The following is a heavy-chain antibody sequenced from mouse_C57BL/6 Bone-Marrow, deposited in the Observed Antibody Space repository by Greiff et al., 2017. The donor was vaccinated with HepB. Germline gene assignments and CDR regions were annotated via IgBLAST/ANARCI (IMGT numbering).Heavy chain of an antibody. CDR3: TTWILRYPYYFDY. V-gene: IGHV14-1*01. CDR2: IDPEDGDT. Sequence: VKLQESGAELVRPGASVKLSCTASGFNIKDYYMHWVKQRPEQGLEWIGRIDPEDGDTEYAPKFQGKATMTADTSSNTAYLQLSSLTSEDTAVYYCTTWILRYPYYFDYWGQGTTLTVSS. D-gene: IGHD1-1*01. CDR1: GFNIKDYY. J-gene: IGHJ2*01.